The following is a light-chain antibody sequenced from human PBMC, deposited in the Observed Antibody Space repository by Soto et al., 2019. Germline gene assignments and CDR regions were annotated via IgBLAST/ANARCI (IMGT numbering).Light chain of an antibody. CDR2: AAS. Sequence: EIVLTQYPATLSLSPGERSTLSCMASQSVSSYLAWYQQKPGQAPRLLIYAASRRATGIPDRFSGSGSGTDFTLTISRLEPEDFAVYYCQQYGSSPWTFGQGTKVDIK. V-gene: IGKV3-20*01. J-gene: IGKJ1*01. CDR3: QQYGSSPWT. CDR1: QSVSSY.